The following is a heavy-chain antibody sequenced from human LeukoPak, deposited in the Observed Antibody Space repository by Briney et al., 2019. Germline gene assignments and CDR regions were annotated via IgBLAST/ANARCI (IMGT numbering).Heavy chain of an antibody. D-gene: IGHD3-16*02. CDR1: GFTFSRYS. CDR2: ISSSSSYR. Sequence: GGSLRLSCAASGFTFSRYSMNWVRQAPGKGLEWVSSISSSSSYRYYADSVKGRFTISRDNAKNSLYLQMNSLRAEDTAVYYCARGGLDTYYDYVWGSYRYDYWGQGTRVTVSS. J-gene: IGHJ4*02. CDR3: ARGGLDTYYDYVWGSYRYDY. V-gene: IGHV3-21*01.